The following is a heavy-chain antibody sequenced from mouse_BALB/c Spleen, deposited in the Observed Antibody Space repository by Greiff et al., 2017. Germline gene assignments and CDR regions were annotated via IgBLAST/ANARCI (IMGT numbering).Heavy chain of an antibody. CDR3: AYYDVAMDY. J-gene: IGHJ4*01. Sequence: QVHVKQPGAELVKPGASVKLSCKASGYTFTSYWMHWVKQRPGQGLEWIGEIDPSDSYTNYNQKFKGKATLTVDKSSSTAYMQLSSLTSEDSAVYYCAYYDVAMDYWGQGTSVTVSS. D-gene: IGHD1-1*01. V-gene: IGHV1-69*02. CDR1: GYTFTSYW. CDR2: IDPSDSYT.